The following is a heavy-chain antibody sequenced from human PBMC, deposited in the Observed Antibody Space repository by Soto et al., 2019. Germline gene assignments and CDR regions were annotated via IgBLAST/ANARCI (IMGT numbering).Heavy chain of an antibody. Sequence: QVQVVQSGAEAKKPGASVKVSCKASGYTFTSYAMHWVRQAPGQRLEWMGWINAGNGNTKHSQKFQGRVTITRDTSASTAYMELSSLRPEDTAVYYCARGGEPIDYWGQGTLVTVSS. CDR1: GYTFTSYA. CDR3: ARGGEPIDY. CDR2: INAGNGNT. D-gene: IGHD2-21*01. J-gene: IGHJ4*02. V-gene: IGHV1-3*01.